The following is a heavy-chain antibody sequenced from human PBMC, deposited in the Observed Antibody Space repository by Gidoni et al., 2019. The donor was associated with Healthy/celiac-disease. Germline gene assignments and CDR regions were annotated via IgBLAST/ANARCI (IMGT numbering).Heavy chain of an antibody. CDR2: INAGNGNT. J-gene: IGHJ4*02. V-gene: IGHV1-3*01. Sequence: QVQLVQSGAEVKKPGASVQVSCKASGYTFTSYALHWARQAPGQRLEWMGWINAGNGNTKKSQKCQGVVTITRGTSASTDYMELSSLGSEDTAVYYCASGGAGPFDYWGQGTLVTVSS. D-gene: IGHD3-16*01. CDR3: ASGGAGPFDY. CDR1: GYTFTSYA.